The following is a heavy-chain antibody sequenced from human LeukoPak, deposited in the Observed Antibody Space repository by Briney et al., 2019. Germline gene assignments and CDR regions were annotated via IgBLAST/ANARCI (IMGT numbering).Heavy chain of an antibody. CDR2: INVVNGNT. D-gene: IGHD2/OR15-2a*01. CDR3: ARAPLTTYPR. J-gene: IGHJ4*02. V-gene: IGHV1-3*01. Sequence: ASVKVSCKTSGYSFTTYAIHWVRQAPGQRLEWMGWINVVNGNTKLSQKFQERVIITSDTSASTTYMEMSSLRFDDTAMYYCARAPLTTYPRWGQGTLVTVSS. CDR1: GYSFTTYA.